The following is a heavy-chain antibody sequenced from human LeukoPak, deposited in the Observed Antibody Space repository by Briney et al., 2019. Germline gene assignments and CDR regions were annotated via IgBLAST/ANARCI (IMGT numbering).Heavy chain of an antibody. V-gene: IGHV3-21*01. Sequence: GGSLRLSCAASGSTFSSYSMNWVRQAPGKGLEWVSSISSSSSYIYYADSVKGRFTISRDNAKNSLYLQMNSLRAEDTAVYYCARGRGLRYFDWFNYWGQGTLVTVSS. D-gene: IGHD3-9*01. CDR3: ARGRGLRYFDWFNY. CDR2: ISSSSSYI. CDR1: GSTFSSYS. J-gene: IGHJ5*01.